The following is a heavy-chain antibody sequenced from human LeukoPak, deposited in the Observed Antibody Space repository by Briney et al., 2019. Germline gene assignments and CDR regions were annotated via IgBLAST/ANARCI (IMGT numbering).Heavy chain of an antibody. CDR3: AKDRGYCSSTRCYALHYFDY. V-gene: IGHV3-23*01. J-gene: IGHJ4*02. D-gene: IGHD2-2*01. CDR2: ISNSGGSS. CDR1: GFTLSSYG. Sequence: GGSLRLSCAASGFTLSSYGMSWVRQAPGKGLEWVSTISNSGGSSYYADSVKGRFTISRDNSKNSLYLQMNSLRAEDTAVYYCAKDRGYCSSTRCYALHYFDYWGQGTLVTVSS.